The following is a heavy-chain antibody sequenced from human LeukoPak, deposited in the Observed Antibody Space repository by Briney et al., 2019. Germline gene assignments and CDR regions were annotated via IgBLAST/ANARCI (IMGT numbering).Heavy chain of an antibody. CDR3: ARDIVVVPPRRDYYYYGMDV. Sequence: ASVKVSCKASGYTFTSYYIHWVRQAPGQGLEWMGWISAYNGNTNYAQKLQGRVTMTTDTSTSTAYMELRSLRSDDTAVYYCARDIVVVPPRRDYYYYGMDVWGQGTTVTVSS. V-gene: IGHV1-18*04. CDR2: ISAYNGNT. D-gene: IGHD2-2*01. J-gene: IGHJ6*02. CDR1: GYTFTSYY.